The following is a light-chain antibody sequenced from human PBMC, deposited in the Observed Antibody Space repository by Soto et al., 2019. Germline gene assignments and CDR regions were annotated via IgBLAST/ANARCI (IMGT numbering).Light chain of an antibody. CDR1: SSDVGGYNY. J-gene: IGLJ3*02. Sequence: QSALTQPPSASGSPGQSVTISCTGTSSDVGGYNYVSWYQQHPGKAPKFMIYEVSKRPSGVPDRFSGSKSGNTASLTVSGLQAEDEADYYCCSYAGSNNWVFGGGTKLTVL. CDR2: EVS. CDR3: CSYAGSNNWV. V-gene: IGLV2-8*01.